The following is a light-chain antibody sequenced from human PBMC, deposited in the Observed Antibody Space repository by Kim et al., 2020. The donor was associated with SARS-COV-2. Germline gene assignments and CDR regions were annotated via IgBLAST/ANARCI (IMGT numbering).Light chain of an antibody. V-gene: IGLV3-1*01. Sequence: SYELTQPPSMSVSPGQTASISYSGDKLGDKYACWYQQKPGQSPVLVIYQDDKRPLGIPERFSGSNSGNTATLTISGTQAMDEADYYCQAWDTTTEAVFGGGTQLTVL. J-gene: IGLJ2*01. CDR1: KLGDKY. CDR3: QAWDTTTEAV. CDR2: QDD.